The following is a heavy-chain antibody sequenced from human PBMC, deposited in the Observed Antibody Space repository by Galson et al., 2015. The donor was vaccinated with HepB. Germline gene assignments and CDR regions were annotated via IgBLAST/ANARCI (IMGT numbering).Heavy chain of an antibody. D-gene: IGHD6-6*01. CDR1: GGSISRDGYY. V-gene: IGHV4-39*01. CDR2: IYYSGST. Sequence: CTVSGGSISRDGYYWGWIRQPPGRGLEWIGSIYYSGSTFYNPSLKSRVTMSVDTFKNQFSLQLSSVTAADTAVYYCALSIAARPGPWGTMDVWGQGTTGSVSS. J-gene: IGHJ6*02. CDR3: ALSIAARPGPWGTMDV.